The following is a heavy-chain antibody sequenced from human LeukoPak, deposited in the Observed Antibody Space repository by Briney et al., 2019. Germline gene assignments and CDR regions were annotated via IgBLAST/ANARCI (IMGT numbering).Heavy chain of an antibody. D-gene: IGHD6-13*01. Sequence: GGSLRLSCAASGFTFSSYSMNWVRRAPGKGLEWVSSISSSSSYIYYADSVKGRFTISRDNAKNSLYLQMNSLRAEDAAVYYCARGPGIAASGYWGQGTLVTVSS. V-gene: IGHV3-21*01. CDR3: ARGPGIAASGY. CDR1: GFTFSSYS. CDR2: ISSSSSYI. J-gene: IGHJ4*02.